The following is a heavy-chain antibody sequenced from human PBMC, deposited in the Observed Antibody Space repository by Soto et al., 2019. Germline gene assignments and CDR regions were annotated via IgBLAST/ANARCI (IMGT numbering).Heavy chain of an antibody. Sequence: EVQLVESGGGLVQPGGSLRLSCAASGFTFSNYWMYWVRQAPGKGLVWVSRINSDGSVSSYADSVKGRLTISSDNVKNTLYLQMVSLRAEDTAVYYCARGDCVGGPCYSLASSFYYDMNVGSKGTTVTVFS. CDR2: INSDGSVS. CDR1: GFTFSNYW. CDR3: ARGDCVGGPCYSLASSFYYDMNV. D-gene: IGHD2-15*01. J-gene: IGHJ6*03. V-gene: IGHV3-74*01.